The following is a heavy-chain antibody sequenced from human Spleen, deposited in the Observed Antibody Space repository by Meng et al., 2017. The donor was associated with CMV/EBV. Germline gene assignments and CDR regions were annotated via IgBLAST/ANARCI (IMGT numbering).Heavy chain of an antibody. Sequence: CTVSGGAVSSTSYYWNWIRQPPGKGLEWIGYIYYSGSTNYNPSLKSRVTISVDTSKNQFSLKLSSVTAADTAMYYCASSPGRVGWFDSWGQGNLVTVSS. CDR1: GGAVSSTSYY. CDR2: IYYSGST. V-gene: IGHV4-61*01. J-gene: IGHJ5*01. D-gene: IGHD3-10*01. CDR3: ASSPGRVGWFDS.